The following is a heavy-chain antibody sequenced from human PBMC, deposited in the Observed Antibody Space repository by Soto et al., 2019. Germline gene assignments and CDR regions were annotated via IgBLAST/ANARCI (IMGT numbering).Heavy chain of an antibody. CDR2: VSASGGST. V-gene: IGHV3-23*01. CDR1: GFTFTDYA. Sequence: EVQLLESGGDLVQPGGSLRLSCAASGFTFTDYAITWVRQAPGKGLEWVSDVSASGGSTYYADSVRGRFTISRDNSKDTLYLQMSSLRAEDTAVYYCAKRHSSGFDYWGQGTLVTVSS. J-gene: IGHJ4*02. CDR3: AKRHSSGFDY. D-gene: IGHD6-19*01.